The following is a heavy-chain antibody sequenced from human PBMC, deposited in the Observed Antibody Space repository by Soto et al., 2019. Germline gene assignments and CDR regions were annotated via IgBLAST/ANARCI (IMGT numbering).Heavy chain of an antibody. Sequence: GESLKISCAASGFTVSSNYMSWVRQAPGKGLEWVSVIYSGGSTYYADSVKGRFTISRDNSKNTLYLQMNSLRAEDTAVYYCARDSSSSWSQWDYWGQGTLVTVSS. D-gene: IGHD6-13*01. V-gene: IGHV3-66*01. CDR2: IYSGGST. CDR1: GFTVSSNY. J-gene: IGHJ4*02. CDR3: ARDSSSSWSQWDY.